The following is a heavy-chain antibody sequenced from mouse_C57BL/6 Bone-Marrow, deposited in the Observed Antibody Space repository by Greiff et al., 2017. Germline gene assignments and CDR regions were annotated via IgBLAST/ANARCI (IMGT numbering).Heavy chain of an antibody. CDR1: GYSFTDYN. CDR3: GRDYYSNSGYFDV. V-gene: IGHV1-39*01. D-gene: IGHD2-5*01. Sequence: VQLKESGPELVKPGASVKISCKASGYSFTDYNMNWVKQSNGKSLEWIGVINPNYGTTSYNQKFKGKATLTVDQSSSTAYMQLNSLASEDSADYCGGRDYYSNSGYFDVWGTGTTVTVSA. J-gene: IGHJ1*03. CDR2: INPNYGTT.